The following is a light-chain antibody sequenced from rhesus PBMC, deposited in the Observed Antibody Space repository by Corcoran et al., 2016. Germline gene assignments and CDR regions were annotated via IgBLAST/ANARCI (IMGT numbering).Light chain of an antibody. CDR3: QQYSSRPLT. CDR2: QAS. Sequence: DIQMTQSPSSLSASVGDIVTITCRASQGISSWLAWYQQKPGKAHKLRVYQASSLQRGVPSRFSGSGTGKDFTLTISSLQSEDFATYYCQQYSSRPLTFGGGTKVELK. V-gene: IGKV1-21*01. J-gene: IGKJ4*01. CDR1: QGISSW.